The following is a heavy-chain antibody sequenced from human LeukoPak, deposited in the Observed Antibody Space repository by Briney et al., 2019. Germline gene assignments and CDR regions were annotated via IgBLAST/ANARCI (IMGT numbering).Heavy chain of an antibody. Sequence: GGSLRLSCAASGFTFDDYAMHWVRQAPGKGLEWVSAISGSGGSTYYADSVKGRFTISRDNSKNTLYLQMNSLRAEDTAVYYCAKDRFRDYGSFFDYWGQGTLVTVSS. J-gene: IGHJ4*02. CDR3: AKDRFRDYGSFFDY. V-gene: IGHV3-23*01. CDR2: ISGSGGST. CDR1: GFTFDDYA. D-gene: IGHD4-17*01.